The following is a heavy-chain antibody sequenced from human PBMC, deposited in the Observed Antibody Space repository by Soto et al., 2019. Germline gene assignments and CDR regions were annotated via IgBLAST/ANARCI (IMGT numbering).Heavy chain of an antibody. Sequence: SETLSLTYTVSGSSISSFAYYWGWIRQPPGKGLEWIGTVYYNENTYYNPSLKSRVTISVDTAKNQFSLNLRSVTAADTAIYFCARRERYYGSPGWFDPWGQGTLVTVSS. CDR2: VYYNENT. D-gene: IGHD3-10*01. V-gene: IGHV4-39*01. J-gene: IGHJ5*02. CDR1: GSSISSFAYY. CDR3: ARRERYYGSPGWFDP.